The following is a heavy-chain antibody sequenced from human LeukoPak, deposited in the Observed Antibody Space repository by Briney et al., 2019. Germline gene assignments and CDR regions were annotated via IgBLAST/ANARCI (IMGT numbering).Heavy chain of an antibody. V-gene: IGHV4-59*01. CDR2: IYYSGST. D-gene: IGHD6-19*01. J-gene: IGHJ4*02. CDR3: ARAQWLVSYFDY. CDR1: GCSISSYY. Sequence: SETLSLTCTVSGCSISSYYWSWLRQPPGKGLEWIGYIYYSGSTNYNPSLKSRVTISVDTSKNQFSLKLSSVTAADTAVYSCARAQWLVSYFDYWGQGTLVTVSS.